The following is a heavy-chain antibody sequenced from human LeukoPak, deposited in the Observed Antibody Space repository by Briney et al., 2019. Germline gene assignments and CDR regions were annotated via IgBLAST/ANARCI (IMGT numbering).Heavy chain of an antibody. CDR2: TNADESTT. CDR1: GFTFSRHW. CDR3: ARGSSATGDYTMDV. J-gene: IGHJ6*02. D-gene: IGHD6-6*01. Sequence: PGGSLRLSCAASGFTFSRHWMHWVRQAPGKGLVWVSRTNADESTTGYADSVKGRFTIPRDNAKNTLYLQMNSLRAEDTAVYYCARGSSATGDYTMDVWGQGTTVTVSS. V-gene: IGHV3-74*01.